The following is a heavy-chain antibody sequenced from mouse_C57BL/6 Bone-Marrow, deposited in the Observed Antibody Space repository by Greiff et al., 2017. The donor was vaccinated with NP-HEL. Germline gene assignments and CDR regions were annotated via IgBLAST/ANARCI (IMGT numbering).Heavy chain of an antibody. V-gene: IGHV1-81*01. Sequence: VQLQQSGAELARPGASVKLSCKASGYTFTSYGISWVKQRTGQGLEWIGEIYPRSGNTYYNEKFKGKATLTADKSSSTAYMELRSLTSEDSAVYFCARMGPLYYGSTYWYFDVGGTGTTVTVSS. CDR1: GYTFTSYG. CDR2: IYPRSGNT. J-gene: IGHJ1*03. D-gene: IGHD1-1*01. CDR3: ARMGPLYYGSTYWYFDV.